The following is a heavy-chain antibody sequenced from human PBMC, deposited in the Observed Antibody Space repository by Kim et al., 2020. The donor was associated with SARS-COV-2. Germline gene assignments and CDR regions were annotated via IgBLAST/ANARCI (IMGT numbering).Heavy chain of an antibody. CDR1: GFTFSSYW. CDR3: GRLYQEGGDSSGYRPLDY. J-gene: IGHJ4*02. D-gene: IGHD3-22*01. CDR2: IKPDGSEK. V-gene: IGHV3-7*03. Sequence: GGSLRLSCAASGFTFSSYWMSWVRQAPGKGLEWVANIKPDGSEKNYVDSVKGRFTISRDDAKNSLYLQMNSLRAEDMAVYYCGRLYQEGGDSSGYRPLDYWGQGTLVTVSS.